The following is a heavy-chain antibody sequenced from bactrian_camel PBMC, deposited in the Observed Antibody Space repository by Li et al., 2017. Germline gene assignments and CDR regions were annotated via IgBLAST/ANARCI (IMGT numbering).Heavy chain of an antibody. J-gene: IGHJ4*01. CDR1: GSTYSSLC. CDR2: LDADGRTT. D-gene: IGHD4*01. V-gene: IGHV3S1*01. CDR3: AANSVCLPATLTTVDSVTEYTY. Sequence: HVQLVESGGDSVQTGGSLRLSCQASGSTYSSLCMGWWRQAPGKEREGVAVLDADGRTTPYRDSVKGRFTISKDYAKNTLYLQMEGLKPEDTAMYYCAANSVCLPATLTTVDSVTEYTYWGQGTQVTVS.